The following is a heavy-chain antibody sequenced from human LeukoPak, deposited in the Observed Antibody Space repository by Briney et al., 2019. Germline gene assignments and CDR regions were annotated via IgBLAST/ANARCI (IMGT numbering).Heavy chain of an antibody. CDR3: ARGSAVVGGGGPLFDY. CDR2: INPNSGGT. J-gene: IGHJ4*02. V-gene: IGHV1-2*02. D-gene: IGHD4-23*01. Sequence: ASVKVSCKASGYTFTDYYIHWVRQAPGQGLGWMGWINPNSGGTNYAQKFQGRVTMTRDTSISTAYLDLSSLRSDDTAVYYCARGSAVVGGGGPLFDYWGQGTLVAVSS. CDR1: GYTFTDYY.